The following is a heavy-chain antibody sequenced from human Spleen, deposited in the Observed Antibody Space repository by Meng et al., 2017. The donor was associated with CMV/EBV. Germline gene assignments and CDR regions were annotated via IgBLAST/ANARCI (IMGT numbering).Heavy chain of an antibody. CDR1: EYTFTGYY. J-gene: IGHJ4*02. D-gene: IGHD6-13*01. V-gene: IGHV1-2*02. CDR2: INPNSGGT. Sequence: SEYTFTGYYMHWVRQAPGQGLEWMGWINPNSGGTNYAQKFQGRVTMTRDTSISTAYMELSRLRSDDTAVYYCARVRDLYSSWYGLWDYWGQGTLVTVSS. CDR3: ARVRDLYSSWYGLWDY.